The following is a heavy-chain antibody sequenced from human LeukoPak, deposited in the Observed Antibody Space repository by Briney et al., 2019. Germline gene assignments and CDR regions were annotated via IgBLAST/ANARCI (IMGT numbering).Heavy chain of an antibody. J-gene: IGHJ4*02. V-gene: IGHV3-30*02. CDR3: GSTSGSYYYFDY. CDR1: GFTFSSYG. Sequence: GGSLRLSCAASGFTFSSYGMHWVRQAPGKGLEWVAFIRYDGSNKYYADSVKGRFTISRDNSKNTLYLQMNSLRAEDTAVYYCGSTSGSYYYFDYWGQGTLVTVSS. D-gene: IGHD1-26*01. CDR2: IRYDGSNK.